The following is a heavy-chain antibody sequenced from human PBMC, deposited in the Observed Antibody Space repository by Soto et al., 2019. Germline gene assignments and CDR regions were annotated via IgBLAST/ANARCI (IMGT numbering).Heavy chain of an antibody. J-gene: IGHJ4*02. Sequence: GASVKVSCKASGYTFTSYAMHWVRQAPGQRLEWMGWINAGNGNTKYSQKFQGRVTITRDTSASTAYMELSSLRSEDTAVYYCARVAAYDSSGPAYYFDYWGQGTLVTVSS. V-gene: IGHV1-3*01. CDR1: GYTFTSYA. CDR3: ARVAAYDSSGPAYYFDY. D-gene: IGHD3-22*01. CDR2: INAGNGNT.